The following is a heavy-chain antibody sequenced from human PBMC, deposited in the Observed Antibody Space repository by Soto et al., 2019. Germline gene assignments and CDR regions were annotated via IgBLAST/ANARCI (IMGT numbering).Heavy chain of an antibody. CDR2: AYPHAATT. CDR3: ARGRYRAYWFDP. V-gene: IGHV1-46*03. Sequence: QAQVVQSGAEARAPGASVKVSCKASGYIFTSYYIHWVRQAPGQGLELLGVAYPHAATTYVAQKFQGRITVTMDRYTRTVDMELTSLTPEDTAVDYCARGRYRAYWFDPWGQGTLVTVSS. D-gene: IGHD2-2*02. CDR1: GYIFTSYY. J-gene: IGHJ5*02.